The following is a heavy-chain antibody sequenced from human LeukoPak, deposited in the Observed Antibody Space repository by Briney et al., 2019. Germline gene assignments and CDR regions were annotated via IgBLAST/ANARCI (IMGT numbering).Heavy chain of an antibody. CDR3: ARLRIGSSGFWWFDP. CDR2: INGIGSEP. D-gene: IGHD3-22*01. Sequence: PGGSLRLSSAASGLTFSNYWMGWVRQAPGKGVVWVANINGIGSEPYYGDSLEGRFTISRDNAKNSLYLQMNSLRAEDTAMYYCARLRIGSSGFWWFDPWGQGTLVTVSS. V-gene: IGHV3-7*01. CDR1: GLTFSNYW. J-gene: IGHJ5*02.